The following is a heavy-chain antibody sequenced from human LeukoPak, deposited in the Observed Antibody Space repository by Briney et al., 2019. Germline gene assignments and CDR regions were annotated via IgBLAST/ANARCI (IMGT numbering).Heavy chain of an antibody. J-gene: IGHJ6*02. Sequence: SETLSLTCTVSGGSIGSYYWSWIRQPAGKGLEWIGRIYTSGSTNYNPSLKSRVTMSVDTSKNQFSLKLSSVTAADTAVYYCARDLRLARYYDFWSGYPPLYGMDVWGQGTTVTVSS. D-gene: IGHD3-3*01. V-gene: IGHV4-4*07. CDR1: GGSIGSYY. CDR2: IYTSGST. CDR3: ARDLRLARYYDFWSGYPPLYGMDV.